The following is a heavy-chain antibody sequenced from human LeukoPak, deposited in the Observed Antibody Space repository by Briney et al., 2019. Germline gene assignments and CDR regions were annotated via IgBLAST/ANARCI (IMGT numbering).Heavy chain of an antibody. D-gene: IGHD3-3*01. CDR2: IITIFGTA. CDR3: AREVTRITIFGVVIRWFDP. J-gene: IGHJ5*02. Sequence: EASVKVSCKASGGTFSSYAISWVRQAPGQGLEWMGGIITIFGTANYAQKFQGRVTITADESTSTAYMELSSLRSEDTAVYYCAREVTRITIFGVVIRWFDPWGQGTLVTVSS. V-gene: IGHV1-69*13. CDR1: GGTFSSYA.